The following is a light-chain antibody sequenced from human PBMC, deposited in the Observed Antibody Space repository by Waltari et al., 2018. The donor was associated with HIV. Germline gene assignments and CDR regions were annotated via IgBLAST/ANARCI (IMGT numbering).Light chain of an antibody. V-gene: IGLV3-21*02. CDR1: NIGSKG. CDR2: DDS. CDR3: QVWDSSTDLRV. Sequence: SYVLTQPPSVSVAPGQTARITCGGNNIGSKGVHWYQQKPSQAPVLVVYDDSDRPSGMPGRFAGSSSWNTATLTISRVEAGDEADFYCQVWDSSTDLRVFGGGTKLTVL. J-gene: IGLJ2*01.